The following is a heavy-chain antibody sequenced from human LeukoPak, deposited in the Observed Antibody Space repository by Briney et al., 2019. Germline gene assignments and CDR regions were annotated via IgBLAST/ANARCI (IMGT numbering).Heavy chain of an antibody. Sequence: SQTLSLTCTVSGGSISSGDYYWSWIRQPPGKGLEWIGYIYYSGSTYYNPSLKSRVTISVDTSKNQFSLKLSSVTAADTAVYYCARDRLGSGSYPYYYYGMDVWGQGTTVTVSS. CDR1: GGSISSGDYY. CDR2: IYYSGST. J-gene: IGHJ6*02. D-gene: IGHD3-10*01. CDR3: ARDRLGSGSYPYYYYGMDV. V-gene: IGHV4-30-4*01.